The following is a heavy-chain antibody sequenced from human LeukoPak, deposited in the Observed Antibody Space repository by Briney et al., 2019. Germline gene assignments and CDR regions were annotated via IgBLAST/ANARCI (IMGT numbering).Heavy chain of an antibody. V-gene: IGHV3-33*01. D-gene: IGHD2-2*01. CDR3: ARDMGDIVVVPAAPHGMDV. J-gene: IGHJ6*04. CDR2: IWYDGSKK. Sequence: PGRSLRLSCAASGFTFSSYGMHWVRQAPGKGLEWVAVIWYDGSKKYYADSVKGRFTISRDNSKNTLYLQMNSLRAEDTAVYYCARDMGDIVVVPAAPHGMDVWGKGTTVTVSS. CDR1: GFTFSSYG.